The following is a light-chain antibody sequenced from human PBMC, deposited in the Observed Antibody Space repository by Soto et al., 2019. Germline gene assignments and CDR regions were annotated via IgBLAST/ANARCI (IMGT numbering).Light chain of an antibody. Sequence: QSVLTQPRSVSGSHGQSVTISCTGTSSDIGGYNYVSWYQHHPGKAPKLMIYDVTTRPSGVPDRFSGSKSGNTASLAISGFQAEDEADYYCCSYAGSYSLVFGGGTKVTVL. J-gene: IGLJ2*01. CDR1: SSDIGGYNY. V-gene: IGLV2-11*01. CDR2: DVT. CDR3: CSYAGSYSLV.